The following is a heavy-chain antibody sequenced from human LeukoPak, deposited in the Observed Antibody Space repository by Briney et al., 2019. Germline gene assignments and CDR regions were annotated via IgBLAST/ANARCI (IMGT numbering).Heavy chain of an antibody. CDR3: AKETPMIVGNCFDY. J-gene: IGHJ4*02. Sequence: GGSLRLSCAASGFTFSDYYMSWIRQAPGKGLEWVSYISSSSSTIYYADSVKGLFTISRDNAKNSLYLQMNSLRAEDTAVYYCAKETPMIVGNCFDYWGQGTLVTVSS. CDR1: GFTFSDYY. D-gene: IGHD3-22*01. CDR2: ISSSSSTI. V-gene: IGHV3-11*01.